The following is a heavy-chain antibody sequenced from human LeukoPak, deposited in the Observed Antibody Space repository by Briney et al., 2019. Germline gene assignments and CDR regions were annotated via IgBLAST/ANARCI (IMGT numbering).Heavy chain of an antibody. D-gene: IGHD4-11*01. J-gene: IGHJ6*03. CDR1: GFTFSSYS. Sequence: GGSLRLSCAASGFTFSSYSMNWVRQAPGTGLEGFSYIITTSIAIYYAHSLKGRFTISRDNARNSLYLQMNSLTAEDTAVSYCARDNYNTYSSYYYMDVWGKGITVTVSS. V-gene: IGHV3-48*01. CDR3: ARDNYNTYSSYYYMDV. CDR2: IITTSIAI.